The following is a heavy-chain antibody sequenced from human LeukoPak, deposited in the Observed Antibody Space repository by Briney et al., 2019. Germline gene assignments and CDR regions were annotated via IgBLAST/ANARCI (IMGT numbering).Heavy chain of an antibody. V-gene: IGHV1-69*04. Sequence: ASVKVSCKASGGTFSSYAISWVRQAPGQGLEWMGRIIPILGIANYAQKFQGRVTMTADTSTRTAYMELRSLRSDDTAVYYCARGWIEMPTVYFDYWGQGTLVSVFS. CDR3: ARGWIEMPTVYFDY. D-gene: IGHD5-24*01. J-gene: IGHJ4*02. CDR2: IIPILGIA. CDR1: GGTFSSYA.